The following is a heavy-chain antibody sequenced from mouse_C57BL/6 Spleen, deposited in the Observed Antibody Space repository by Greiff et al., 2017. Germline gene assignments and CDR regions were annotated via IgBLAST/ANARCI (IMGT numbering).Heavy chain of an antibody. J-gene: IGHJ3*01. D-gene: IGHD2-1*01. Sequence: DVKLVESEGGLVQPGSSMKLSCTASGFTFSDYYMAWVRQVPEKGLEWVANINYDGSSTYYLDSLKSRFIISRDNAKNILYLQMSSLKSEDTATYYCARVSFGNYVWFAYWGQGTLVTVSA. CDR1: GFTFSDYY. CDR3: ARVSFGNYVWFAY. CDR2: INYDGSST. V-gene: IGHV5-16*01.